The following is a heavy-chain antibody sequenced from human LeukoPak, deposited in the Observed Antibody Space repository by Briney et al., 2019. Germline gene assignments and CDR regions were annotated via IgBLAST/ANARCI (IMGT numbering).Heavy chain of an antibody. Sequence: GGSLRLSCAASGFTASSNYMSWVRQAPGKGLEWVSVIYSGGSTYYADSVKGRFTISRDNSKNTLYLQMNSLRAEDTAVYYCAGSYVIRSLDYWGQGTLVTVSS. D-gene: IGHD3-16*01. CDR2: IYSGGST. J-gene: IGHJ4*02. CDR1: GFTASSNY. V-gene: IGHV3-66*01. CDR3: AGSYVIRSLDY.